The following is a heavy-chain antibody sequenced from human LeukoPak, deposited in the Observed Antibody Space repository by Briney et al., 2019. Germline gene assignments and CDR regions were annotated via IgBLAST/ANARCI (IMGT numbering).Heavy chain of an antibody. CDR1: GGSISSYY. Sequence: SETLSLTCTVSGGSISSYYWSWIRQPAGKGLEWIGRIYTSGSTNYNPSLKSRVTMSVDTSKNQFSLELSSVTAADTAVYYCARLRVVVVPDAFDIWGQGTMVTVSS. CDR2: IYTSGST. V-gene: IGHV4-4*07. J-gene: IGHJ3*02. D-gene: IGHD3-22*01. CDR3: ARLRVVVVPDAFDI.